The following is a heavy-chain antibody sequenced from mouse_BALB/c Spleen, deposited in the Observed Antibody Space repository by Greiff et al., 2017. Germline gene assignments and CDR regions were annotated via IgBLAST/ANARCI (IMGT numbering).Heavy chain of an antibody. J-gene: IGHJ3*01. CDR3: ARVDYGSSVFAY. V-gene: IGHV5-6-5*01. Sequence: EVHLVESGGGLVKPGGSLKLSCAASGFTFSSYAMSWVRQTPEKRLEWVASISSGGSTYYPDSVKGRFTISRDNARNILYLQMSSLRSEDTAMYYCARVDYGSSVFAYWGQGTLVTVSA. CDR2: ISSGGST. CDR1: GFTFSSYA. D-gene: IGHD1-1*01.